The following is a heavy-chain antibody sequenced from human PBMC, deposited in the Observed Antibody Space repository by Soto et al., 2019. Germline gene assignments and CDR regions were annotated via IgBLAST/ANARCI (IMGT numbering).Heavy chain of an antibody. CDR3: VRDHSSGWYSPRDFDY. CDR1: GFTFRNAY. CDR2: IKQDGSEK. V-gene: IGHV3-7*03. J-gene: IGHJ4*02. D-gene: IGHD6-19*01. Sequence: GGSLRLSCIGSGFTFRNAYMSWVRQAPGKGLGWVANIKQDGSEKYYVGSVKGRFTISRDNAKNSLYLQMNSLRAEDMAAYYCVRDHSSGWYSPRDFDYWGQGTLVTVSS.